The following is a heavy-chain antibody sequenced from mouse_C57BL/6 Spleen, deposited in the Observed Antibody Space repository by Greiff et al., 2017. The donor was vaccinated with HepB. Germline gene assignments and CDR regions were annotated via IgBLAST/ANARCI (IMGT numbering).Heavy chain of an antibody. J-gene: IGHJ4*01. Sequence: EVKLVESGGGLVQPGGSLSLSCAASGFTFTDYYMSWVRQPPGKALEWLGFIRNKANGYTTEYSASVKGRFTISRDNSQSILYLQMNALRAEDRATYYCARGTYYSAMDYWGQGTSVTVSS. D-gene: IGHD2-12*01. V-gene: IGHV7-3*01. CDR1: GFTFTDYY. CDR3: ARGTYYSAMDY. CDR2: IRNKANGYTT.